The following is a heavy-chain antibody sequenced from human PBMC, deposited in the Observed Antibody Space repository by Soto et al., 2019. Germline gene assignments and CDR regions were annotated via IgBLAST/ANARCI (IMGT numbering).Heavy chain of an antibody. J-gene: IGHJ4*02. CDR3: ARSDPLRFLEWLLLDY. V-gene: IGHV1-2*04. Sequence: ASVKVSCKASGYTFTGYYMHWVRQAPGQGLEWMGWINPNSGGTNYAQKFQGWVTMTRDTSISTAYMELSRLRSDDTVVYYCARSDPLRFLEWLLLDYWGRGTLVTVSS. D-gene: IGHD3-3*01. CDR1: GYTFTGYY. CDR2: INPNSGGT.